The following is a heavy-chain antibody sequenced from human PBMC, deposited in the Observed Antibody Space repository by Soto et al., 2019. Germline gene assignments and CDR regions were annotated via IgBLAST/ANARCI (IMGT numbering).Heavy chain of an antibody. V-gene: IGHV3-23*01. CDR2: ISGGGGST. CDR3: AKTETFNGYYNAFDY. J-gene: IGHJ4*02. Sequence: XGSLRLSCAASGFSFAGYALTWVRLAPGKGLEWVASISGGGGSTYYTDSVKGRFSISRDNSNRVVYLQMGSLTAGDTAVYYCAKTETFNGYYNAFDYWGQGTRVTVSS. D-gene: IGHD3-9*01. CDR1: GFSFAGYA.